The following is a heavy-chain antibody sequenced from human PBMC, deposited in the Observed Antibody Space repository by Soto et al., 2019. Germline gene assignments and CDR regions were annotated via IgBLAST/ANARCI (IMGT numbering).Heavy chain of an antibody. Sequence: PGQSLKISCQGSGYSFSTYWIGWVRQMPGKGLEWMGIIYPADSDTRYRPSFQGQVTMLADKSISTAYLHWSSLKASDTAMYYCARPVNGGYVYWGQGTLVTVSS. CDR2: IYPADSDT. J-gene: IGHJ4*02. CDR1: GYSFSTYW. CDR3: ARPVNGGYVY. V-gene: IGHV5-51*01. D-gene: IGHD5-12*01.